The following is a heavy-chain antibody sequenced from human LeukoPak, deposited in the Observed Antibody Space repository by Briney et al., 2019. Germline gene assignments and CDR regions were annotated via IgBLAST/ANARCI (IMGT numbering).Heavy chain of an antibody. D-gene: IGHD3-22*01. CDR2: INHSGST. CDR3: ARLSLHRDYYDSSGYLYYFDY. Sequence: PSETLSLTCAVYGGSFSGYYWSWIRQPPGKGLEWIGEINHSGSTNYNPSLKSRVTISVDTSKNQFSLKLSSVTAADTAVYYCARLSLHRDYYDSSGYLYYFDYWGQGTLVTVSS. CDR1: GGSFSGYY. V-gene: IGHV4-34*01. J-gene: IGHJ4*02.